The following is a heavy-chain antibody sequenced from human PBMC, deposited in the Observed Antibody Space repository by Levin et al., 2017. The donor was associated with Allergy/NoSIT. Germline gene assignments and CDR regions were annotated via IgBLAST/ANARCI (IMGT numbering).Heavy chain of an antibody. J-gene: IGHJ4*02. CDR2: INAYNGDT. D-gene: IGHD3-10*01. Sequence: GASVKVSCKASAYTFTNYGISWVRQAPGQGLEWMGWINAYNGDTNHAQKFQGRVTMTTDTSTSTAYMELRSLRADDTAVYYCARDGSGKWGDYWGQGTLVTVSS. V-gene: IGHV1-18*01. CDR3: ARDGSGKWGDY. CDR1: AYTFTNYG.